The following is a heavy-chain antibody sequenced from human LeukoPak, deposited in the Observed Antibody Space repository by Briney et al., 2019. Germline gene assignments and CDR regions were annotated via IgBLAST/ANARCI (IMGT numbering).Heavy chain of an antibody. Sequence: KPSXXLSLTCTVSGGSISSYYWSWIRQPPGKGLECIGYIYYSGSTNYNPSLKSRVTISVDTSKNQFSLKLSSVTAADTAVYYCARRTYFYDSSGYYFDYWGQGTLVTVSS. CDR3: ARRTYFYDSSGYYFDY. D-gene: IGHD3-22*01. CDR2: IYYSGST. J-gene: IGHJ4*02. V-gene: IGHV4-59*01. CDR1: GGSISSYY.